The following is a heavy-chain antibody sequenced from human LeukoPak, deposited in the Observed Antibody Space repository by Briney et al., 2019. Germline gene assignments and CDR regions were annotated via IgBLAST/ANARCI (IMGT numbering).Heavy chain of an antibody. CDR1: GYSISSGYY. V-gene: IGHV4-61*01. Sequence: SETLSLTCTVSGYSISSGYYWGWIRQPPGKGLEWIGYIYYSGSTNYNPPLKSRVTISVDTSKNQFSLKLSSVTAADTAVYYCARAGGSGSPFYYYYYMDVWGKGTTVTISS. D-gene: IGHD3-10*01. CDR2: IYYSGST. J-gene: IGHJ6*03. CDR3: ARAGGSGSPFYYYYYMDV.